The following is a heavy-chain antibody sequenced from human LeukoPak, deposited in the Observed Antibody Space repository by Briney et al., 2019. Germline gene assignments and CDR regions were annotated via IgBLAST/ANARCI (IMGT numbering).Heavy chain of an antibody. J-gene: IGHJ5*02. CDR1: GGSISSSSYY. CDR2: IYYSGST. D-gene: IGHD2-2*01. Sequence: SETLSLTCTVSGGSISSSSYYWGWIRQPPGKGLEWIGSIYYSGSTYYNPSLKSRVTISVDTSKDQFSLKLSSVTAADTAVYYCARGVVPAAIAAVWFDPWGQGTLVTVSS. CDR3: ARGVVPAAIAAVWFDP. V-gene: IGHV4-39*07.